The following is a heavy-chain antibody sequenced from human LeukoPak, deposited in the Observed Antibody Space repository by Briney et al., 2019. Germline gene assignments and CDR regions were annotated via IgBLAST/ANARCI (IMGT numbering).Heavy chain of an antibody. Sequence: SETLSLTCSLSRHSIATHSYLWRWIRQAPAKGLERNWNIYSSGNRHYNPYLKSRATLSPDPQKNMYSIRQTAVTAADTAVQYCARRGIWDLQIGNWFDPWGQGILVTVSS. D-gene: IGHD3-16*01. CDR3: ARRGIWDLQIGNWFDP. CDR1: RHSIATHSYL. V-gene: IGHV4-39*01. CDR2: IYSSGNR. J-gene: IGHJ5*02.